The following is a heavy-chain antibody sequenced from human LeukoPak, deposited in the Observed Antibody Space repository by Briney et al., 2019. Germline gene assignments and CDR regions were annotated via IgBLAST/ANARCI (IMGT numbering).Heavy chain of an antibody. Sequence: PGGSLRLSRAVSGFTFSSHGMHWVRQAPGKGLEWVAVIANDGRDKKYADSVKGRFTISRDNSKNTLYLQMNSLRAEDTAVYYCASYSSGWYDHYFDYWGQGTLVTVSS. D-gene: IGHD6-19*01. J-gene: IGHJ4*02. CDR3: ASYSSGWYDHYFDY. CDR2: IANDGRDK. V-gene: IGHV3-30*03. CDR1: GFTFSSHG.